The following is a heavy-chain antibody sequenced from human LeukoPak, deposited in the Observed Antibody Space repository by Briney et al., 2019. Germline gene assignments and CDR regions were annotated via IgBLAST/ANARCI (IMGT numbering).Heavy chain of an antibody. J-gene: IGHJ4*02. CDR3: AKVPWYDIFTGKAGPRGLYFDY. D-gene: IGHD3-9*01. Sequence: PGGSLRLSCAASGFTFSSYAMSWVRQAPGKGLEWVSAISGSGGSTYYADSVKCRFTISRDNSKNTLYPQMNSLRAEDTAVYYCAKVPWYDIFTGKAGPRGLYFDYWGQGALVTVSS. CDR1: GFTFSSYA. CDR2: ISGSGGST. V-gene: IGHV3-23*01.